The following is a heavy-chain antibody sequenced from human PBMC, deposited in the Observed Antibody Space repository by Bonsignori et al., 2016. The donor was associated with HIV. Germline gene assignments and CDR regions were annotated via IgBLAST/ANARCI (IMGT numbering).Heavy chain of an antibody. J-gene: IGHJ4*02. CDR1: GFSLSTSGVG. Sequence: SGPTLVKPTQTLTLTCTFSGFSLSTSGVGVGWIRQPPGKALEWLALIYWDDDKRYSPSLKSRLTITKDTSKTQVVLTMTNMDPVDTATYYCARTLYDILTGPYYFDYWGQGTLVTVSS. D-gene: IGHD3-9*01. CDR3: ARTLYDILTGPYYFDY. CDR2: IYWDDDK. V-gene: IGHV2-5*02.